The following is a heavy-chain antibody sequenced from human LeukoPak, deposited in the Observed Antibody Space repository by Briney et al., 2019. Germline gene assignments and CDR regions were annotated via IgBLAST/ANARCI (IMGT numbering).Heavy chain of an antibody. CDR3: AKGTDFGNSWYDS. D-gene: IGHD2/OR15-2a*01. CDR2: ISWNSARV. CDR1: GFKFDDYA. Sequence: GRSLRLSCAASGFKFDDYAMHWVRHAPGKGLEWVSGISWNSARVAYADSVKGRFTISRDNAKNSLYLQMNSLRPEDTVLYYCAKGTDFGNSWYDSWGRGTLVSAFS. V-gene: IGHV3-9*01. J-gene: IGHJ5*01.